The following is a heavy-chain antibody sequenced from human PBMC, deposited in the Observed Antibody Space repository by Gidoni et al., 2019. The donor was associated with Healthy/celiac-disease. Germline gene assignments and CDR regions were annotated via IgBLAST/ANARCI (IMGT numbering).Heavy chain of an antibody. CDR3: ARDRQQLLNYYYYYYGMDV. J-gene: IGHJ6*02. CDR2: IWYDGSNK. V-gene: IGHV3-33*01. D-gene: IGHD6-13*01. CDR1: GFTFSSFG. Sequence: QVQLVESGGGVVQPGRSLRLSCAASGFTFSSFGMHWVRQAPGKGLEWVAVIWYDGSNKYYADSVKGRFTISRDNSKNTLYLQMNSLRAEDTAVYYCARDRQQLLNYYYYYYGMDVWGQGTTVTVSS.